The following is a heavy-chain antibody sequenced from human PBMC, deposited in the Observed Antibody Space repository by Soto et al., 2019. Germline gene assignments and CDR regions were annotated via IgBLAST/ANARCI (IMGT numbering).Heavy chain of an antibody. V-gene: IGHV4-39*01. Sequence: PSETLSLTCTVSGGSISSSSYYWGWIRQPPGKGLEWIGSIYYSGSTYYNPSLKSRVTISVDTSKNQFSLKLSSVTAADTAVYYXARHSLVQVDQNYRSGDYWGQGTLVTVSS. CDR3: ARHSLVQVDQNYRSGDY. CDR1: GGSISSSSYY. CDR2: IYYSGST. D-gene: IGHD3-10*01. J-gene: IGHJ4*02.